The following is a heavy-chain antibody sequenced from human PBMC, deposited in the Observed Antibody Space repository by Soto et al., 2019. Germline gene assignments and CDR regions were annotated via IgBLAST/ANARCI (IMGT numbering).Heavy chain of an antibody. CDR1: GFTFSSYG. J-gene: IGHJ6*02. V-gene: IGHV3-30*18. CDR3: AKVSGSYYEVYYYYGMDV. Sequence: QVQLVESGGGVVQPGRSLRLSCAASGFTFSSYGMHWVRQAPGKGLEWVAVISYDGSNKYYADSVKGRFTISRDNSKNTLYLQMNSLRAEDTAVYYCAKVSGSYYEVYYYYGMDVWGQGTTVTVSS. D-gene: IGHD1-26*01. CDR2: ISYDGSNK.